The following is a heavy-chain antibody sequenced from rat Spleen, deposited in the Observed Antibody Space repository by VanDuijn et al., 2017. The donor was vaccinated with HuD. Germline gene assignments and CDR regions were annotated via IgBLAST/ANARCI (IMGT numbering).Heavy chain of an antibody. V-gene: IGHV2-30*01. CDR1: GFSLTSYN. Sequence: QVQLKESGPGLVQPSQTLSLTCTVSGFSLTSYNVHWVRQPPGKGLEWMGVIWTGGNTAYNPLFKSRLSINRDISKSQVFLKMNSLQTEDTATYYCARPSPNYGGSFDYWGQGVMVTVSS. CDR2: IWTGGNT. D-gene: IGHD1-11*01. CDR3: ARPSPNYGGSFDY. J-gene: IGHJ2*01.